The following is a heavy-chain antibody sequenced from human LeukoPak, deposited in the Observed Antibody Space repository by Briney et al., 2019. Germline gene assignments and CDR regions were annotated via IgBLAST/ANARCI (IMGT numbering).Heavy chain of an antibody. CDR3: ARDQMAAAAALDY. D-gene: IGHD6-13*01. CDR2: INSDGSEG. Sequence: GGSLRLSCAVSGFTFSGFWMSWSRQAPGKGLEWVASINSDGSEGYYADVVKGRFTISRDNAKNSLYLQMNSLRAEDTAVYYCARDQMAAAAALDYWGQGTLVTVSS. J-gene: IGHJ4*02. V-gene: IGHV3-7*01. CDR1: GFTFSGFW.